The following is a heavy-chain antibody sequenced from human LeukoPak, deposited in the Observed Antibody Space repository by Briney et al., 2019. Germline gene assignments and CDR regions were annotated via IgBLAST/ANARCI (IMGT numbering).Heavy chain of an antibody. CDR2: IKQDGSEK. CDR1: GFSCSTYW. CDR3: ARSTGSYYDLDV. V-gene: IGHV3-7*01. D-gene: IGHD2-8*02. J-gene: IGHJ6*02. Sequence: GGSLRLSCAASGFSCSTYWMNWVRQAPGKGPEWVANIKQDGSEKYYVDSVKGRFTISRDNAKNSLYLQMNSLRAEDAAVYYCARSTGSYYDLDVWGQGTTVTVSS.